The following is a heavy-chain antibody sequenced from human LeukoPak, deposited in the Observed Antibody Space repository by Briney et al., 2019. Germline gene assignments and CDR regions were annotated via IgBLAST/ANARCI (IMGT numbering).Heavy chain of an antibody. CDR3: ARAARPEYYYYYMDV. J-gene: IGHJ6*03. Sequence: SVKVSCKASGGTFSSYAISWVRQAPGQGLEWMGGIIPIFGTANYAQKFQGRVTITADESTSTAYMELSSLRSEDTAAYYCARAARPEYYYYYMDVWGKGTTVTVSS. V-gene: IGHV1-69*13. CDR1: GGTFSSYA. CDR2: IIPIFGTA. D-gene: IGHD6-6*01.